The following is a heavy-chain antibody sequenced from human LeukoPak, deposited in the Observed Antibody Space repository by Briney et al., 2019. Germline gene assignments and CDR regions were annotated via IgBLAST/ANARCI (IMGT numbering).Heavy chain of an antibody. V-gene: IGHV4-31*03. CDR3: ARDEIAAAGYFDY. CDR2: IYYSGST. D-gene: IGHD6-13*01. J-gene: IGHJ4*02. CDR1: GGSISSGGYY. Sequence: PSETLSLTCTVSGGSISSGGYYWSWIRQHPGKGLEWIGYIYYSGSTYYNPSLKSRVTISVDTSKNQFSLKLSSVTAADTAVYYCARDEIAAAGYFDYWGQGTLVTVSS.